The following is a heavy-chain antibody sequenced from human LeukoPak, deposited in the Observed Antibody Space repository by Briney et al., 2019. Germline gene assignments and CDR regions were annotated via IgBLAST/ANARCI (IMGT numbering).Heavy chain of an antibody. V-gene: IGHV4-4*07. CDR3: VREVQLWRQNMYFYYMDA. Sequence: PSETLSLTCRFSGDSLTYYYWTWIRQPAGKGLEWIGRIFTTGSTNYNASLQSRVTISIDKSKNQLSLRLSSVTAADTAVYFCVREVQLWRQNMYFYYMDAWGKGTTVIVSS. D-gene: IGHD3-16*01. CDR1: GDSLTYYY. CDR2: IFTTGST. J-gene: IGHJ6*03.